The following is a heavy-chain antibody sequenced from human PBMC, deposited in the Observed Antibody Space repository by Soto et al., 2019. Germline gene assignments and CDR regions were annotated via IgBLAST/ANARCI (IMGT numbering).Heavy chain of an antibody. CDR3: TTDRDWFDP. CDR2: IKSKSDGGTT. J-gene: IGHJ5*02. Sequence: EVQLVESGGGLVKPGASLTLSCAASGFTFSNARMSWVRQAPGKGLEWVGRIKSKSDGGTTDYAAPVKGRFTVSRDDAKNTLYLQMNSLKTEDTAVYYCTTDRDWFDPWGQGTLVTVSS. CDR1: GFTFSNAR. V-gene: IGHV3-15*01.